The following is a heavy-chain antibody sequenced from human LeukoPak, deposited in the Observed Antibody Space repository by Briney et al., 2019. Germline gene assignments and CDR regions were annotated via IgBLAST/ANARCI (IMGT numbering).Heavy chain of an antibody. J-gene: IGHJ3*02. D-gene: IGHD3-16*01. CDR1: GGSISSSSYY. V-gene: IGHV4-39*01. Sequence: SSETLSLTCTVSGGSISSSSYYWGWIRQPPGKGLEWIGSIYYSGSTYYNPSLKIRVTISVDTSKNQFYLKLSSVTAADTAVYYCATKGGAFDIWGQGTMVTVSS. CDR3: ATKGGAFDI. CDR2: IYYSGST.